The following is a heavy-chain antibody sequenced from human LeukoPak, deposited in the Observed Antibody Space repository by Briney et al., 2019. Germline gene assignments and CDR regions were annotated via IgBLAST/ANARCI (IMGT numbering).Heavy chain of an antibody. CDR3: ARHYNQLGDY. J-gene: IGHJ4*02. CDR2: IYPDDSDT. V-gene: IGHV5-51*01. CDR1: GYSFTSYW. Sequence: GESLKISCKTSGYSFTSYWIGWVRQMPGKGLEWMVIIYPDDSDTRYSPSFQGQVTISADKSISTVYLQWSSLKASDTAMYYCARHYNQLGDYWGQGTLVTVSS. D-gene: IGHD1-14*01.